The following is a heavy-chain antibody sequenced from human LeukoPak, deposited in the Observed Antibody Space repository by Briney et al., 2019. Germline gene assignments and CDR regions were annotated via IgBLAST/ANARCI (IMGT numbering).Heavy chain of an antibody. V-gene: IGHV3-48*01. CDR1: RFTFSRYS. CDR2: ISGSSSTI. D-gene: IGHD4-17*01. J-gene: IGHJ6*02. CDR3: ARDKEVTTTLYYYYGMDV. Sequence: GGSLRLSCAASRFTFSRYSMNWVRQTPGKGLEWISYISGSSSTIYYSDSVKGRFTISRDNAKDSLYLQMSRLRAEDTAVYYCARDKEVTTTLYYYYGMDVWGLGTTVTVSS.